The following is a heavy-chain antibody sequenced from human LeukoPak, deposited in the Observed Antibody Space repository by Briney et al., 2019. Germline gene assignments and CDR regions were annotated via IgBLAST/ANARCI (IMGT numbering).Heavy chain of an antibody. CDR1: GGSVSSGSYY. Sequence: SETLSLTCTVSGGSVSSGSYYWSWIRQPPGKGLEWIGNIYYTGSTNYNPSLKSRVTISVDTSENQFSQKLSSVTAADTAVYYCARGPPDGDYFDYWGQGTLVTVSS. CDR2: IYYTGST. V-gene: IGHV4-61*01. J-gene: IGHJ4*02. D-gene: IGHD4-17*01. CDR3: ARGPPDGDYFDY.